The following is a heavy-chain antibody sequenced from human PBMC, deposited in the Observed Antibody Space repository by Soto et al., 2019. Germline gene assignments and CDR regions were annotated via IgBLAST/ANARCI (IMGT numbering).Heavy chain of an antibody. J-gene: IGHJ4*02. CDR3: VRSGDYRSGSYWYFFDY. CDR2: INPNSGGT. V-gene: IGHV1-2*04. D-gene: IGHD3-10*01. CDR1: GYTFTGYY. Sequence: ASVKVSCKASGYTFTGYYMHWVRQAPGQGLEWMGWINPNSGGTNYAQKFQGWVTKTRDTSISTAYMELNSLRAEDTALYYCVRSGDYRSGSYWYFFDYWGQGALVTVSS.